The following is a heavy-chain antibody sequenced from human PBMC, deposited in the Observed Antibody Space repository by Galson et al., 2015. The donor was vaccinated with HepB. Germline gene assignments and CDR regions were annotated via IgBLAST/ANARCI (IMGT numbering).Heavy chain of an antibody. J-gene: IGHJ4*02. CDR2: IYYSGST. V-gene: IGHV4-61*01. CDR3: ARSLRGFNGHDLGY. Sequence: LSLTCTVSGGSVSSGSYYWSWIRQPPGKGLEWLGYIYYSGSTNYNPSLKSRVTISVDASKNQFSLKLISVTAADTAVYYCARSLRGFNGHDLGYWGQGTLVTVSS. D-gene: IGHD5-12*01. CDR1: GGSVSSGSYY.